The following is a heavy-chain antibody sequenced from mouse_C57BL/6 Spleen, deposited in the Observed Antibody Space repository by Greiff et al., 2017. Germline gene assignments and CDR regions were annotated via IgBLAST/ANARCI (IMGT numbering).Heavy chain of an antibody. CDR1: GYTFTSYG. J-gene: IGHJ1*03. CDR3: AREGGSSGYLYWYFDV. V-gene: IGHV1-58*01. CDR2: IYIGNGYT. D-gene: IGHD1-1*01. Sequence: EVKLMESGAELVRPGSSVKMSCKTSGYTFTSYGINWVKQRPGQGLEWIGYIYIGNGYTEYNEKFKGKATLTSDTSSSTAYMQLSSLTSEDSAIYFCAREGGSSGYLYWYFDVWGTGTTVTVSS.